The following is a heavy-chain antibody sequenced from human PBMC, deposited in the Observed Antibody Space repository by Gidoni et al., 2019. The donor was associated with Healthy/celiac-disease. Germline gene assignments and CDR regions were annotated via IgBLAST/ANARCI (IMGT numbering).Heavy chain of an antibody. CDR1: GGSISSGGYY. J-gene: IGHJ4*02. D-gene: IGHD2-15*01. V-gene: IGHV4-31*03. Sequence: QVQLQESGPGLVKPSQTLSRTCTVSGGSISSGGYYWSWIRQHPGKGLEWIGYIYYSGSTYYNPSLKSRVTISVDTSKNPFSLKLSSVTAAATAVYYCARYGAATTPYFDYWGQGTLVTVSS. CDR2: IYYSGST. CDR3: ARYGAATTPYFDY.